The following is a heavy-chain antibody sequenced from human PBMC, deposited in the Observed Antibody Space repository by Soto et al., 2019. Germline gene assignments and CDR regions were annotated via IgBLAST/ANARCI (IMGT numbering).Heavy chain of an antibody. Sequence: QVQLQESGPGLVKPSQTLSLTCTVSGGSISSGGYYWSWIRQHPGKGLEWIGYIYYSGSTYYNPSLKSRGTTSVDTAKSQFSLKLSSVTAADTAVYYCARAVTMVRGVIGQDALDIWGQGTMDTVSS. CDR1: GGSISSGGYY. CDR3: ARAVTMVRGVIGQDALDI. CDR2: IYYSGST. J-gene: IGHJ3*02. V-gene: IGHV4-31*03. D-gene: IGHD3-10*01.